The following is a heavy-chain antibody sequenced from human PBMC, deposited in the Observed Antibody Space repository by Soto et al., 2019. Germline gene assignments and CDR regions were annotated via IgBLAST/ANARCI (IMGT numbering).Heavy chain of an antibody. V-gene: IGHV3-23*01. CDR3: AKLYWNPRYFDY. J-gene: IGHJ4*02. Sequence: EVQLLESGGGLVQPGGSLRLSCAASGFTFSSVAMTWVRQAPGKRLEWVSSISDNGGNTDYADSVRGRFTLSRDNSKNTLYLQMNHLKAEDTAVYYCAKLYWNPRYFDYWGQGARVTISS. CDR2: ISDNGGNT. D-gene: IGHD1-1*01. CDR1: GFTFSSVA.